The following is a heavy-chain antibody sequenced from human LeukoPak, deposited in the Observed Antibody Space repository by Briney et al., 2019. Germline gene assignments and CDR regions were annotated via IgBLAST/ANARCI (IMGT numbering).Heavy chain of an antibody. Sequence: GASVKVSCKASGYIFTNYGISWVRQAPGQGLEWMGWINPNSGGTNYAQKFQGRVTMTRDTSISTAYMELSRLRSDDTAVYYCATNRAQAYYDFWSGYLAYFDYWGQGTLVTVSS. CDR1: GYIFTNYG. D-gene: IGHD3-3*01. CDR3: ATNRAQAYYDFWSGYLAYFDY. J-gene: IGHJ4*02. V-gene: IGHV1-2*02. CDR2: INPNSGGT.